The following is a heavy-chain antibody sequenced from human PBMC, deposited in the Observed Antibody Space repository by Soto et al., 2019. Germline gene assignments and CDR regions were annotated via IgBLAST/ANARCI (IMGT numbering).Heavy chain of an antibody. CDR2: IYYSGST. D-gene: IGHD3-16*01. V-gene: IGHV4-59*01. Sequence: SETLSLTCTVSGGSISSYYWSWIRQPPGKGLEWIGYIYYSGSTNYNPSLKSRVTISVDTSKNQFSLKLSSVTAADTAVYYCARALGYYYYMDVWGKGTTVTVSS. CDR1: GGSISSYY. CDR3: ARALGYYYYMDV. J-gene: IGHJ6*03.